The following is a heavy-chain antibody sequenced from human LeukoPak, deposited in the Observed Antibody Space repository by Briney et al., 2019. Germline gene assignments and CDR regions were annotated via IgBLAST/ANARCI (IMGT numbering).Heavy chain of an antibody. V-gene: IGHV3-33*01. CDR1: GFTFSSYG. CDR2: IWYDGSSR. D-gene: IGHD6-6*01. Sequence: GRSLRLSCAASGFTFSSYGMHWVRQAPGKGLEWVAVIWYDGSSRHYADSVKGRFTISRDNSKNTLYLQMNSLRAEDTAVYYCARDAEYSSYSFDYWGQGTLVTVSS. J-gene: IGHJ4*02. CDR3: ARDAEYSSYSFDY.